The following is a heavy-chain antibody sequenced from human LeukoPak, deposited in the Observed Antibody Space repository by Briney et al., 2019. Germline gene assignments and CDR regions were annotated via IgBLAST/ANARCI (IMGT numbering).Heavy chain of an antibody. CDR1: GGSISSSRYS. CDR2: IYYSGST. J-gene: IGHJ6*03. CDR3: ARVNYDILTGPLYYYYYYMDV. Sequence: PSETLSLTCTVSGGSISSSRYSWGWIRQPPGKGLEWIGNIYYSGSTYYNPSLKSQVTISVDTSKNQFSLKLSSVTAADTAVYYCARVNYDILTGPLYYYYYYMDVWGKGTTVTVSS. D-gene: IGHD3-9*01. V-gene: IGHV4-39*07.